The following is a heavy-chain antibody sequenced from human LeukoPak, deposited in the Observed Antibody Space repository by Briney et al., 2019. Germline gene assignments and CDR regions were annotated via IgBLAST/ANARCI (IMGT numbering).Heavy chain of an antibody. CDR1: GFTFSSYA. CDR2: ISGSGGTT. J-gene: IGHJ4*02. Sequence: GGSLRLSCAASGFTFSSYAMTWVRQAPGKGLEWVSAISGSGGTTYNADSVKGRFTISRDNSKNTLYLQMNSLRPDDTAVYFCAKGSHYYDSGGYYIEYWGQGTLVAVSS. CDR3: AKGSHYYDSGGYYIEY. D-gene: IGHD3-22*01. V-gene: IGHV3-23*01.